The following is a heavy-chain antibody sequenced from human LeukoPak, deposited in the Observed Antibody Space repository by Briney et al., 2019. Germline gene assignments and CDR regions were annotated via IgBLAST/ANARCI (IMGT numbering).Heavy chain of an antibody. CDR3: AGICSSTDCLIPD. CDR2: ISYDGSNK. Sequence: GGSLRLSCAASGFTFSSYAVHWVRQAPGKGLEWVAVISYDGSNKYYADSVKGRFTISRDNSKNTLYLQMISLRAEDTAVYYCAGICSSTDCLIPDWGQGTLVTVSS. CDR1: GFTFSSYA. D-gene: IGHD2-2*01. V-gene: IGHV3-30-3*01. J-gene: IGHJ4*02.